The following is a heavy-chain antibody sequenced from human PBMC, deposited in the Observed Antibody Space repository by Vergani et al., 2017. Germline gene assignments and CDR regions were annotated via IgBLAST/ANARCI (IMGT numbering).Heavy chain of an antibody. V-gene: IGHV1-69*02. J-gene: IGHJ5*02. Sequence: QVQLVQSGAEVKKPGSSVKVSCKASGGTFSSYTISWVRQAPGQGLEWMGRIIPILGIANYAQKFQGRVTITADKSTSTAYMELSSLRSEDTAVYYCASVKVVDSGGDSGGWFDPWGQGTLVTVSS. D-gene: IGHD1-26*01. CDR2: IIPILGIA. CDR1: GGTFSSYT. CDR3: ASVKVVDSGGDSGGWFDP.